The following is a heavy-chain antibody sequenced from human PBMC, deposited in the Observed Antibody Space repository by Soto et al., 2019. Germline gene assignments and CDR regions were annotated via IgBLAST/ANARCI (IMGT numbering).Heavy chain of an antibody. V-gene: IGHV4-59*01. CDR2: IYYSGST. J-gene: IGHJ4*02. CDR3: ARVQVAYYYDSSGPYYFAY. Sequence: PSETLSLTCTVSGGSISSYYWSWIRQPPGKGLEWIGYIYYSGSTNYNPSLKSRVTISVDTSKNQFSLKLSSVTAADTAVYYCARVQVAYYYDSSGPYYFAYWGQGTLVTVSS. CDR1: GGSISSYY. D-gene: IGHD3-22*01.